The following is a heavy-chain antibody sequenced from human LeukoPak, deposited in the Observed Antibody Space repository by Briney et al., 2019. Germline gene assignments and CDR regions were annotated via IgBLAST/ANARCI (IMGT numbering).Heavy chain of an antibody. CDR3: ARWYSSGWAFDY. J-gene: IGHJ4*02. CDR2: IHYSGST. V-gene: IGHV4-59*08. D-gene: IGHD6-19*01. CDR1: GGTISNYY. Sequence: SETLSLTCTVSGGTISNYYWNWIRQPPRKGLEWVGYIHYSGSTKYNSSLKSRATTSVDTSKNQFSLKLSSVTAADTAVYYCARWYSSGWAFDYWGQGTLVTVSS.